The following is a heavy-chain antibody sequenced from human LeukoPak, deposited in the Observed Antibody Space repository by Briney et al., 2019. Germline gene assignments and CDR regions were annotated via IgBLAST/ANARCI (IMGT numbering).Heavy chain of an antibody. V-gene: IGHV1-24*01. CDR1: GYTLTELS. D-gene: IGHD3-22*01. CDR2: FDPEDGET. J-gene: IGHJ4*02. CDR3: ATDYIRRNYYYDSSGH. Sequence: SVKVSCKVSGYTLTELSMHWVRQAPGKGLEWMGGFDPEDGETIYAQKFQGRVTMTEGTSTDTAYMELSSLRSEDTAVYYCATDYIRRNYYYDSSGHWGQGTLVTVSS.